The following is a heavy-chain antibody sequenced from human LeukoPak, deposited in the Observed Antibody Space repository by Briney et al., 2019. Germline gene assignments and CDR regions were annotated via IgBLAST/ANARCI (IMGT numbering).Heavy chain of an antibody. D-gene: IGHD3-16*01. J-gene: IGHJ5*02. V-gene: IGHV4-59*01. CDR1: GGSISSYY. CDR2: IYYSGST. Sequence: SETLSLTYTVAGGSISSYYWSWIRQPPGMGLDWIGYIYYSGSTNYNPSLKSRVAISVDTSKNQFSLKLTSATAADTAVYYCARVRFGYGGFDPWGQGTLVTVSS. CDR3: ARVRFGYGGFDP.